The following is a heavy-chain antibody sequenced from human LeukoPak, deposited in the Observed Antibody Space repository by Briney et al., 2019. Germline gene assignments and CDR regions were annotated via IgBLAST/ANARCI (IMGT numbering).Heavy chain of an antibody. CDR3: AKDRLQFLEWLEVNGFDY. CDR1: GFTFSSYA. D-gene: IGHD3-3*01. J-gene: IGHJ4*02. CDR2: ISYDGSNK. V-gene: IGHV3-30-3*01. Sequence: PGGSLRLSCAASGFTFSSYAMHWVRQAPGKGLEWVAVISYDGSNKYYADSVKGRFTISRDNSKNTRYLQMNSLRAEDTAVYYCAKDRLQFLEWLEVNGFDYWGQGTLVTVSS.